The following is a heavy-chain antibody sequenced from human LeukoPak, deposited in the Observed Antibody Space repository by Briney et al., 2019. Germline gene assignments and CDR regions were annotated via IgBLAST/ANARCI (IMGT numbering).Heavy chain of an antibody. D-gene: IGHD6-19*01. V-gene: IGHV1-2*02. CDR2: INPNSGGT. CDR1: GYTFTGHY. J-gene: IGHJ5*02. Sequence: ASVKVSCKASGYTFTGHYMHWVRQAPGQGLEWMGWINPNSGGTNYAQKFQGRVTMTRDTSISTAYMELSRLRSDDTAVYYCARDQWSIAVAGTDWFDPWGQGTLVTASS. CDR3: ARDQWSIAVAGTDWFDP.